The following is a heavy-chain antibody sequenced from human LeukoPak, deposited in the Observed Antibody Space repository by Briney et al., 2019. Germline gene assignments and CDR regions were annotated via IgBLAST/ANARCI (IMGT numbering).Heavy chain of an antibody. CDR3: AKEGTPQVSTWYDL. CDR1: GVTLSPYG. Sequence: PGMSLRLSCAASGVTLSPYGMHWVRQALGKGLEWVAVISYEGGTQHYADSVKGRFIISRDNPRNTLYLQMNILRTEDTAVYYCAKEGTPQVSTWYDLRGQGTQVIVSS. V-gene: IGHV3-30*18. CDR2: ISYEGGTQ. D-gene: IGHD3-10*01. J-gene: IGHJ5*02.